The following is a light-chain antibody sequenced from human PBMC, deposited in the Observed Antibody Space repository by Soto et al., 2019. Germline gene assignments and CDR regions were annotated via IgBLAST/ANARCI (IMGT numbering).Light chain of an antibody. J-gene: IGKJ2*01. CDR2: AAS. Sequence: DIQMTQSPSSLPACMGDRVTLTCRACQSINTYLNWYQQKPGKAPKLLIYAASSLQSGVPSRLSGSGSGTDFTLTISSLQPEDFATYYCQQSYTILYTFGQGTKLEIK. V-gene: IGKV1-39*01. CDR1: QSINTY. CDR3: QQSYTILYT.